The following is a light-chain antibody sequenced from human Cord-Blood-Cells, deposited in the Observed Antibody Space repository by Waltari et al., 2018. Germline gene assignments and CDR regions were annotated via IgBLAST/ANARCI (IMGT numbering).Light chain of an antibody. CDR1: SLRSYY. Sequence: SSELTQDPAVSVALGQTVRITCQGDSLRSYYASWYQQKPGQAPVLVIYGKNNRPSGIPDRFSGSSSGNTASVTITGAQVEDEADYYCNSRDSSGNHVVFGGGTKLTVL. CDR3: NSRDSSGNHVV. J-gene: IGLJ2*01. CDR2: GKN. V-gene: IGLV3-19*01.